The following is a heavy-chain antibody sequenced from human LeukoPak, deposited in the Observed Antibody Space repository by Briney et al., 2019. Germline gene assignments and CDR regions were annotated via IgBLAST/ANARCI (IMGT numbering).Heavy chain of an antibody. CDR2: ISYDGSNK. CDR3: AKDYYYDSSGYYDFDY. J-gene: IGHJ4*02. Sequence: GRSLRLSCAASGFTFSSYGMHWVRQAPGKGLEWVAVISYDGSNKYYADSVKGRFTISRDNSKNTLYLQMNSLRAEDTAVYYCAKDYYYDSSGYYDFDYWGQGTLVTVSS. V-gene: IGHV3-30*18. D-gene: IGHD3-22*01. CDR1: GFTFSSYG.